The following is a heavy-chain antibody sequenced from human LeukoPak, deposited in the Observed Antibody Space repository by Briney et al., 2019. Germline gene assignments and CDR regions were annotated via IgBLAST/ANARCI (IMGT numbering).Heavy chain of an antibody. Sequence: SETLSLTCTVSGASISSYYWSWIRQPPGKGLEWIAYIYYSGITSYNPSLKSRVTISVNTSKNQFSLRLSSVTAADTAVYYCARLFSSWSFDYWGQGTLVTVSS. D-gene: IGHD6-13*01. CDR2: IYYSGIT. V-gene: IGHV4-59*01. J-gene: IGHJ4*02. CDR3: ARLFSSWSFDY. CDR1: GASISSYY.